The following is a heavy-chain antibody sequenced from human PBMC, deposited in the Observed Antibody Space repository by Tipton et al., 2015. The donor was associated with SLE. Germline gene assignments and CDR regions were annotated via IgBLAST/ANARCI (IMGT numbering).Heavy chain of an antibody. CDR2: VHHSGTT. Sequence: TLSLTCTVSGASITSLNWWTWVRQPPGKGLEWIGEVHHSGTTNYNPSLKSRVTISADTSKNLFSLELRSVTAADTALFYCVRVGDVNVVPGGSDRHFDYWGRGILVTVSS. CDR3: VRVGDVNVVPGGSDRHFDY. V-gene: IGHV4-4*02. D-gene: IGHD2-21*02. J-gene: IGHJ4*02. CDR1: GASITSLNW.